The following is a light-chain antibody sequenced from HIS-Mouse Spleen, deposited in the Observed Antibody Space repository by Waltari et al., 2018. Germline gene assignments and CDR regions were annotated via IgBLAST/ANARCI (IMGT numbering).Light chain of an antibody. CDR2: DAS. CDR3: QQYDNLPPLGYT. CDR1: QDISNY. V-gene: IGKV1-33*01. Sequence: DIQMTQSPSSLSASVGDRVTITCQASQDISNYLNWYQQKPGKAPKLLIYDASNLETGVPSRFSGSGSGTDFTFPISSLQPEDIATYYCQQYDNLPPLGYTFGQGTKLEIK. J-gene: IGKJ2*01.